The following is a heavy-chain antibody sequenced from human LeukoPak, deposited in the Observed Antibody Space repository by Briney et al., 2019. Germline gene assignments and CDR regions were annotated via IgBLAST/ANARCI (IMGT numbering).Heavy chain of an antibody. CDR1: GGTFSSYT. J-gene: IGHJ4*02. Sequence: PGASVKVSCKASGGTFSSYTISWVRQAPGQGLGWMGRITPILDIANYAQTFQDRVTITADKSATTVYMELSSLISEDTAVYYCARALRGGDYSADYWGQGTLVTVSS. CDR2: ITPILDIA. D-gene: IGHD2-15*01. CDR3: ARALRGGDYSADY. V-gene: IGHV1-69*02.